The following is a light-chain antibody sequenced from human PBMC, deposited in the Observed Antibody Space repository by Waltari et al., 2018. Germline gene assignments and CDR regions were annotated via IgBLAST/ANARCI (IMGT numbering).Light chain of an antibody. Sequence: SSELTQDPAVSVALGQTARITCQGDSLRIYYASWYQQPPGQAPVLVIYGKSNRPSGIPDRFSGSTSGNTASLTITGAQAEDEADYYCMCRDSSGNHLVFGGGTKLTVL. V-gene: IGLV3-19*01. CDR1: SLRIYY. CDR3: MCRDSSGNHLV. CDR2: GKS. J-gene: IGLJ2*01.